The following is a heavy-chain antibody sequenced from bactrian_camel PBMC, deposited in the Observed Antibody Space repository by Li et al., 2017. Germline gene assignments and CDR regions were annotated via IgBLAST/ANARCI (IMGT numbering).Heavy chain of an antibody. CDR1: GNTYSYNC. CDR2: IYTGGGTT. V-gene: IGHV3S40*01. Sequence: DVQLVESGGGPVHSGGSLRLACQAPGNTYSYNCMGWVRQRPDSEREGIAAIYTGGGTTYYADSVKGRFTISQERANNTVYLQMNNLQPEDTAIYYCAADRAIGCRAGGTWFGRSQYFGQGTQVTVS. D-gene: IGHD2*01. J-gene: IGHJ4*01.